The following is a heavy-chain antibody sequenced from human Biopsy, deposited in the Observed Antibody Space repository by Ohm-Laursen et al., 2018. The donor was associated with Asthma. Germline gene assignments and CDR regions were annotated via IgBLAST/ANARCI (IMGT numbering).Heavy chain of an antibody. Sequence: ASVKVSCNASGYIFTSHAMNWVRQAPGQGLEWMGRINTNTGNPTYAQGFTGRFVFSLDTSVSTAYLQISSLKADDTAAYYCARGLLGMDVWGQGTTVTVSS. CDR3: ARGLLGMDV. CDR1: GYIFTSHA. J-gene: IGHJ6*02. D-gene: IGHD2-15*01. CDR2: INTNTGNP. V-gene: IGHV7-4-1*02.